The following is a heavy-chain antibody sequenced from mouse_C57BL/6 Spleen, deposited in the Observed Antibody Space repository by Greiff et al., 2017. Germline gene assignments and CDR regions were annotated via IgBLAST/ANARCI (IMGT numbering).Heavy chain of an antibody. CDR2: IDPEDGET. CDR3: ARMGTNGYALAY. J-gene: IGHJ3*01. CDR1: GFNIKDYY. V-gene: IGHV14-2*01. Sequence: VQLQQSGAELVKPGASVKLSCTASGFNIKDYYMHWVKQRTEQGLEWIGRIDPEDGETKYAPKFQGTDTITADTSSNTAYLQLSSLTSEDTAVYYCARMGTNGYALAYWGQGTLVTVSA. D-gene: IGHD2-2*01.